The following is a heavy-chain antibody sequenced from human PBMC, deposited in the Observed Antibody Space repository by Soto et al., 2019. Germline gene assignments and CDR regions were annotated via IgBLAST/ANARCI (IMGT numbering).Heavy chain of an antibody. CDR3: ARSLCSCGSCYSEYFQH. D-gene: IGHD2-15*01. CDR2: IYYSGSA. J-gene: IGHJ1*01. CDR1: GGSISSYY. Sequence: NPSETLSLTCTVSGGSISSYYWSWIRQPPGKGLEWIGYIYYSGSANYNTSLQSRVTISVDTSKNLFSLKLCSVTAADTAVYYFARSLCSCGSCYSEYFQHWGQGTLITVSS. V-gene: IGHV4-59*01.